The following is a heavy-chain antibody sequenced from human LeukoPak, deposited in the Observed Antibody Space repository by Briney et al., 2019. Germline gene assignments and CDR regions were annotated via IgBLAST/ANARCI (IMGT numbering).Heavy chain of an antibody. CDR2: IFPSGSN. CDR1: GASFSGYY. D-gene: IGHD6-6*01. Sequence: SETLSLTCAVYGASFSGYYWSWIRQPPGKGLEWIGEIFPSGSNNYNPSLKSRVTISVDTSKNHFSLKLTSVTAADTAVYYCARHARVAAHTNHLDYWGQGTLVTVSS. CDR3: ARHARVAAHTNHLDY. J-gene: IGHJ4*02. V-gene: IGHV4-34*12.